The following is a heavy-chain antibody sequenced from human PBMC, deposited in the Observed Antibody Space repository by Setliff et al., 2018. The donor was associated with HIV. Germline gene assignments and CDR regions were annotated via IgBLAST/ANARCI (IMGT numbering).Heavy chain of an antibody. J-gene: IGHJ4*02. CDR2: VRGIAYGGTT. D-gene: IGHD5-12*01. CDR1: GFSIDDYA. CDR3: TTDASRVATVY. Sequence: GSLRLSCTASGFSIDDYAMNWFRQAPGRGLEWVGLVRGIAYGGTTEYAASVRGRFTISRDDSKNIAYLQMNSLKTEDTAVYYCTTDASRVATVYWGQGTLVTVSS. V-gene: IGHV3-49*03.